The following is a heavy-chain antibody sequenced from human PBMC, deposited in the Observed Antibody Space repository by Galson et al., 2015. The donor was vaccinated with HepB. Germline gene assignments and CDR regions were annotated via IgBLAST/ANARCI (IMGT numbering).Heavy chain of an antibody. D-gene: IGHD5-12*01. CDR1: GFTFSSYA. CDR3: AKTQENVDIVATITIDGMDV. Sequence: SLRLSCAASGFTFSSYAMSWVRQAPGKGLEWVSAISGSGGSTYYADSVKGRFTISRDNSKNTLYLQMNSLRAEDTAVYYCAKTQENVDIVATITIDGMDVWGQGTTVTVSS. J-gene: IGHJ6*02. CDR2: ISGSGGST. V-gene: IGHV3-23*01.